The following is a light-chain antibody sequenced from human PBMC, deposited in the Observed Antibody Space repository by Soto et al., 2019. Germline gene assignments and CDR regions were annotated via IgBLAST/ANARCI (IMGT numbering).Light chain of an antibody. CDR1: QSVNSNY. V-gene: IGKV3-20*01. CDR3: QHYGGSPRT. Sequence: ETVLTQSPGTVSLSPGERATLSCRTSQSVNSNYLAWYQQKPGQAPRLLIYGVFNRATGIPDRFSGSGSGTDFTLTISGLAPEDSAVYYCQHYGGSPRTFGQGTKLEIK. CDR2: GVF. J-gene: IGKJ2*01.